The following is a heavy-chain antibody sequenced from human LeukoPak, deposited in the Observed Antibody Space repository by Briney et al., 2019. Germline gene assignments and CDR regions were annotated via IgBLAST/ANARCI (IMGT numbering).Heavy chain of an antibody. CDR3: ARGGPYYYDSSVDY. J-gene: IGHJ4*02. CDR1: GYTFTSYD. V-gene: IGHV1-8*01. CDR2: MNPNSGNT. Sequence: ASVKVSCTASGYTFTSYDINWVRQATGQGLEWMGWMNPNSGNTGYAQKFQGRVTMTRNTSISTAYMELSSLRSEDTAVYYCARGGPYYYDSSVDYWGQGTLVTVSS. D-gene: IGHD3-22*01.